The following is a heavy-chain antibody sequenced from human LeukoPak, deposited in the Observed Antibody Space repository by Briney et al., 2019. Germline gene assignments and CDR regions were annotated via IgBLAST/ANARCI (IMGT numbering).Heavy chain of an antibody. CDR3: ARATAAGLDY. Sequence: SETLSLTCTVSVGSISSYYWSWIRQPPGKGLEWIGYIYYSGSTNYNPSLKSRVTISVDTSKNQFSLKLSSVTAADTAVYYCARATAAGLDYWGQGTLVTVSS. J-gene: IGHJ4*02. V-gene: IGHV4-59*01. D-gene: IGHD6-13*01. CDR2: IYYSGST. CDR1: VGSISSYY.